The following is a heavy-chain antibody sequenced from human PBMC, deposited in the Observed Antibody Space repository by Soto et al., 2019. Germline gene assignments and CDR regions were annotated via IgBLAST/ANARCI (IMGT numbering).Heavy chain of an antibody. CDR1: GGSFSGYY. Sequence: QVQLQQWGAGLLKPSETLSLTCAVYGGSFSGYYWSWIRQPPGKGLEWFGEINHSGSTNYNPSLKSRVTISVDTSKNQFSLKLSSVTAADTVVYYCARGPAVVAATARFGMDVWGQGTTVTVSS. D-gene: IGHD2-15*01. J-gene: IGHJ6*02. CDR3: ARGPAVVAATARFGMDV. V-gene: IGHV4-34*01. CDR2: INHSGST.